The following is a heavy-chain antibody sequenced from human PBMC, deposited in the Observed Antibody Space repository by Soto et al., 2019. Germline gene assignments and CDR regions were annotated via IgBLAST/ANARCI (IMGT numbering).Heavy chain of an antibody. Sequence: SGGSLRLSCAASGFTFSAYSMHWVRQAPGKGLEWVAVMWGDGSDQYYGDSVKGRFTISRDNSKNTLYLQMSSLRADDTAFYYCVSDFGDYKFDSWGQGTLVTVSS. D-gene: IGHD4-17*01. CDR2: MWGDGSDQ. CDR3: VSDFGDYKFDS. CDR1: GFTFSAYS. V-gene: IGHV3-33*01. J-gene: IGHJ4*02.